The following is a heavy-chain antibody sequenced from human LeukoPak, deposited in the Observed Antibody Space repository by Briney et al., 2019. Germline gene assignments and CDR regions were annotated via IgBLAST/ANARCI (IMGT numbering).Heavy chain of an antibody. CDR3: ARGYYYDSRGYYPDY. J-gene: IGHJ4*02. D-gene: IGHD3-22*01. CDR1: GFTFSTYW. CDR2: IKQDGSDK. V-gene: IGHV3-7*04. Sequence: GGSLRLSCAASGFTFSTYWMTWVCQAPGKGLEWVANIKQDGSDKYYVDSVKGRFTVSRDNAKNSLYLQMNSLRAEDTAVYYCARGYYYDSRGYYPDYWGQGTLVTVSS.